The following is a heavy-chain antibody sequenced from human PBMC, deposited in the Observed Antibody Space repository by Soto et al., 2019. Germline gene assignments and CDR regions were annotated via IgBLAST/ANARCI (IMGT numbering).Heavy chain of an antibody. CDR1: GFTFSDYA. Sequence: GSLRLSCLASGFTFSDYAMTWVRHVPGRGLEWVASLDGAGGSTYYADSVRGRFTISRDNSQNTLFLQMKRLTVDDTAIYYCAAPRDEYGSGVSWFTYGMDIWGQGTTVTVSS. CDR3: AAPRDEYGSGVSWFTYGMDI. D-gene: IGHD3-10*01. V-gene: IGHV3-23*01. J-gene: IGHJ6*02. CDR2: LDGAGGST.